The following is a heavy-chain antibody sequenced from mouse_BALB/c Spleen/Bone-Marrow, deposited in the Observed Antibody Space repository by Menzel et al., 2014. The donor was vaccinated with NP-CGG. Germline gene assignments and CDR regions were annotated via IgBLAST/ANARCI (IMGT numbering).Heavy chain of an antibody. D-gene: IGHD2-10*02. V-gene: IGHV5-6-2*01. CDR2: INSNGGST. CDR3: ARHGGYGNYFDY. CDR1: GFTFSSYY. J-gene: IGHJ2*01. Sequence: EVQGVESGGGLVKLGGSLKLSCAASGFTFSSYYMSWVRQTPEKGLELVAAINSNGGSTYYPDTVKGRFTISRDNAKNTLYLQMSSLKSEDTALYYCARHGGYGNYFDYWGQGTTLTVSS.